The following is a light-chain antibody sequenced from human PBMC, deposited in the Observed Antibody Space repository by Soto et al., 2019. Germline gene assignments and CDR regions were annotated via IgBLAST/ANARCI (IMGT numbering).Light chain of an antibody. CDR2: SNN. J-gene: IGLJ1*01. V-gene: IGLV1-40*02. Sequence: SAMPRPPSVSGSPGQRVTISCTGSSSNIGAGYDVHWYQQRPGTAPKLLIHSNNQRPSGVPDRFSGSKSGTSASLAITGLQSEDEADYYCAAWDGTLTAYVFATAPQVTV. CDR3: AAWDGTLTAYV. CDR1: SSNIGAGYD.